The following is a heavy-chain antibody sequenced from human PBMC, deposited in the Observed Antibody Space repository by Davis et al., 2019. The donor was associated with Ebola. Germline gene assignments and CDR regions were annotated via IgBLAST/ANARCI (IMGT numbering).Heavy chain of an antibody. D-gene: IGHD5-18*01. Sequence: GESLKISCAASGFTFSSYAMSWVRQAPGKGLEWVSAISGSGGSTYYADSVKGRFTISRDNAKNSLYLQMNSLRAEDTAMYYCTRARGGLGYEDVWGQGIAVTVSS. J-gene: IGHJ6*02. CDR2: ISGSGGST. V-gene: IGHV3-23*01. CDR3: TRARGGLGYEDV. CDR1: GFTFSSYA.